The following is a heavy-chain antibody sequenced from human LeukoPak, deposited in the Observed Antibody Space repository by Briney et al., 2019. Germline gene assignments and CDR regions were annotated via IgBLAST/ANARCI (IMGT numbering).Heavy chain of an antibody. J-gene: IGHJ4*02. D-gene: IGHD3-10*01. V-gene: IGHV3-7*01. CDR3: AGRSGSFDY. CDR1: GFTFGDYA. CDR2: IKQDGSKR. Sequence: GRSLRLSCTASGFTFGDYAMSWVRQAPGKGLEWVANIKQDGSKRNYVGAVNGRFTISRDNARNSLYLQMNSLRVEDTAVYYCAGRSGSFDYWGQGTLVTVPS.